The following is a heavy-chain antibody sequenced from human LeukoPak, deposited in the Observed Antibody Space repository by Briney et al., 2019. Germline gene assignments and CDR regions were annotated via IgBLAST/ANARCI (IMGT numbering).Heavy chain of an antibody. CDR3: ARGAPPQN. Sequence: PAETLSLTCTVSGGSISSSSYYWGWIRQPPRKGLEWIGSVYYTGASYYNPSLKSRVTISIDTSKNHFSLNLTSVTAADTAVYYCARGAPPQNWGQGALVTVSS. J-gene: IGHJ4*02. V-gene: IGHV4-39*07. CDR2: VYYTGAS. CDR1: GGSISSSSYY.